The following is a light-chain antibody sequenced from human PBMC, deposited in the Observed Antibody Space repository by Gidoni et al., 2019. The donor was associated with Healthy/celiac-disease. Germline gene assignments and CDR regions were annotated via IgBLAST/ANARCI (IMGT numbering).Light chain of an antibody. Sequence: SSELTQPPSGSVSPGQTASITCSGDKLGDKYACWYQQKPGQSPVLVIYQDSKRPSGIPERFSGSNSGNTATLTISGTQAMDEADYYCQAWDSSTDVVFGGGTKLTVL. CDR1: KLGDKY. J-gene: IGLJ2*01. CDR3: QAWDSSTDVV. V-gene: IGLV3-1*01. CDR2: QDS.